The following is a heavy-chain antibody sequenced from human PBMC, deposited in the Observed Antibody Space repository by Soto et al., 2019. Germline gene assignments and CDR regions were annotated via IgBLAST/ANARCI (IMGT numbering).Heavy chain of an antibody. J-gene: IGHJ4*02. V-gene: IGHV4-34*01. Sequence: SETLSLTCAVYGGSFSGYYWSWIRQPPGKGLEWIGEINHSGSTNYNPSLKSRVTISVDTSKNQFSLKLSSVTAADTVVYYCARGPSAESGYCSGGSCRETLFDYWGQGTLVTVSS. CDR2: INHSGST. CDR3: ARGPSAESGYCSGGSCRETLFDY. D-gene: IGHD2-15*01. CDR1: GGSFSGYY.